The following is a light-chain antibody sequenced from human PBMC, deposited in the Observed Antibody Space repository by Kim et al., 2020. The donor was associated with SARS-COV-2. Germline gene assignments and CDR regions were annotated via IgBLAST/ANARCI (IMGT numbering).Light chain of an antibody. Sequence: SSELTQDPAVSVALGQTVRITCQGDSLRSYYATWYQQKPGQTPILVIYGKNNRPSGIPDRFSGSSSGNTASLTITGTPAGDEADYYCNSRDSNDNVVFSG. J-gene: IGLJ2*01. V-gene: IGLV3-19*01. CDR3: NSRDSNDNVV. CDR2: GKN. CDR1: SLRSYY.